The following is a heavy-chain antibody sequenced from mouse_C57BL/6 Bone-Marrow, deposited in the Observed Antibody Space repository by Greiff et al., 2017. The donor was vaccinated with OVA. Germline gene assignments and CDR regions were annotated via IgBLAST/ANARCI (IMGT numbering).Heavy chain of an antibody. J-gene: IGHJ3*01. V-gene: IGHV5-4*01. D-gene: IGHD3-3*01. CDR3: ARDARPGQRGAY. CDR2: ISDGGSYT. Sequence: EVQRVESGGGLVKPGGSLKLSCAASGFTFSSYAMSWVRQTPAKRLEWVATISDGGSYTYYPDNVKGRFTISRDNAKNNLYLQMSHLKSEDTAMYYCARDARPGQRGAYWGQGTLVTVSA. CDR1: GFTFSSYA.